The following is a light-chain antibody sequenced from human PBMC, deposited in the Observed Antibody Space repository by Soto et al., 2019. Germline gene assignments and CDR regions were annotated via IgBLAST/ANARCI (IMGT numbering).Light chain of an antibody. CDR2: KAS. J-gene: IGKJ1*01. CDR1: QSISSW. V-gene: IGKV1-5*03. CDR3: QQYDTYWET. Sequence: DIQMTQSPSTLSASVGDRVTITFRASQSISSWLAWYQQKPGKAPKLLIYKASSLESGVPSRYSGSRSGTQFTLTINSLQSDDSATYYCQQYDTYWETFGQGTKVDIK.